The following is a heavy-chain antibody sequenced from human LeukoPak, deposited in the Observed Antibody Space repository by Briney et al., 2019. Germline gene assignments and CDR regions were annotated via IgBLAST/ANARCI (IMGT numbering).Heavy chain of an antibody. CDR2: IYYSGST. CDR3: ARLGYCSGGSCYRRPYYYYYYMDV. D-gene: IGHD2-15*01. V-gene: IGHV4-39*07. J-gene: IGHJ6*03. Sequence: SETLSLTCTVSGGSISSSSYYWGWIRQPPGKGLEWIGSIYYSGSTYYNPSLKSRVTISVDTSKNQFSLKLSSVTAADTAVYYCARLGYCSGGSCYRRPYYYYYYMDVWGKGTTVTISS. CDR1: GGSISSSSYY.